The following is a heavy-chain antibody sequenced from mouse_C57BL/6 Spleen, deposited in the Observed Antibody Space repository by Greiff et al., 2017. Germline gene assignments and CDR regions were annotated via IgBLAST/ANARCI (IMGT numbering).Heavy chain of an antibody. J-gene: IGHJ2*01. D-gene: IGHD2-10*02. CDR3: ARGMLSKDYFDY. CDR1: GFTFPDYY. V-gene: IGHV7-3*01. Sequence: EVKVVESGGGLVQPGGSLSLSCAASGFTFPDYYMSWVRQPPGKALEWLGFIRNKANGYTTEYSASVKGRFTISRDNSQSILYLQMNALRAEDSATYYCARGMLSKDYFDYWGQGTTLTVSS. CDR2: IRNKANGYTT.